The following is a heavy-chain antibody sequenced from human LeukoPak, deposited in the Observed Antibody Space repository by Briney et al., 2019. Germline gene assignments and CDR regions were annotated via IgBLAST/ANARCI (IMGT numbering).Heavy chain of an antibody. D-gene: IGHD5-12*01. Sequence: SVKVSCKASGGTFSSYAISWVRQAPGQGLEWMGRIIPILGIANYAQKFQGRVTITADKSTSTAYMELSNLRSEDTAVYYCARIGYSGYDLDSPVDYWGQGTLVTVSS. CDR3: ARIGYSGYDLDSPVDY. V-gene: IGHV1-69*04. J-gene: IGHJ4*02. CDR1: GGTFSSYA. CDR2: IIPILGIA.